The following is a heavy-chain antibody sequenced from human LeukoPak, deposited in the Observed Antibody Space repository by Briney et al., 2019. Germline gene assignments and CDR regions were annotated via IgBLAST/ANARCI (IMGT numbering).Heavy chain of an antibody. Sequence: GGSLRLSCATSGFTFSSYAMSWVRQAPGKGLEWLSAISGSGGSTYYADSVKGRFTISRDNSKTTLYLQMNSLRAEDTAVYYCARTGQHRGQWLVHDAFDIWGQGTMVTVSS. D-gene: IGHD6-19*01. CDR3: ARTGQHRGQWLVHDAFDI. CDR2: ISGSGGST. V-gene: IGHV3-23*01. CDR1: GFTFSSYA. J-gene: IGHJ3*02.